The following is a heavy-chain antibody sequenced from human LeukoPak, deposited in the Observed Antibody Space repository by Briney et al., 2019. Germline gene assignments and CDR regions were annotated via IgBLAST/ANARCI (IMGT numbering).Heavy chain of an antibody. Sequence: GGSLRLSCTPSGFTFGDYAMTWVRQAPGKGLEWVGFIRSKAYGGTTEYAASVKGRFTISRDDSKSIAYLQMNSLKTEDTAVYYCTREEDSGYQGRYSADYWGQGTLVTVSS. D-gene: IGHD5-12*01. J-gene: IGHJ4*02. CDR1: GFTFGDYA. V-gene: IGHV3-49*04. CDR3: TREEDSGYQGRYSADY. CDR2: IRSKAYGGTT.